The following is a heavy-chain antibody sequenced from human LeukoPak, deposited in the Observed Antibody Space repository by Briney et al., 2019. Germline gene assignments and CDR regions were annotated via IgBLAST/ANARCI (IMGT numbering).Heavy chain of an antibody. CDR2: IPHDGGSA. V-gene: IGHV3-30*14. D-gene: IGHD1-26*01. Sequence: GGSLRLSCIASGFTFTRNCMHWVRQAPGKGLEWVAAIPHDGGSALYADSVKGRFIISRDNSKNTQYLQMNSLRIEDSAVYYCATGSDFYYDSWGQGILVTVSS. CDR3: ATGSDFYYDS. CDR1: GFTFTRNC. J-gene: IGHJ5*01.